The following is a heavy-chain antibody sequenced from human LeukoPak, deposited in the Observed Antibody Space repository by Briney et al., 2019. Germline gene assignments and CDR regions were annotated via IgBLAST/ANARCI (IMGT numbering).Heavy chain of an antibody. CDR3: ARTTGHFDY. V-gene: IGHV6-1*01. J-gene: IGHJ4*02. Sequence: SQTLSLTCAISGDSVSSNSAAWNWIRQSPSRGLEWLGRTYHRSKWYSESALSLKGRITVNPDTSKNQFSLQLNSVGPENTAVYYCARTTGHFDYWGQGTLVTVSS. D-gene: IGHD2-8*02. CDR1: GDSVSSNSAA. CDR2: TYHRSKWYS.